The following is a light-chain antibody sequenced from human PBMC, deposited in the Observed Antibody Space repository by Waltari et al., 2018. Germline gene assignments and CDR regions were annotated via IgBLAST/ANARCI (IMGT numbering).Light chain of an antibody. V-gene: IGKV3-20*01. CDR1: QSISSSY. CDR3: QQYSNSPPLT. J-gene: IGKJ4*01. Sequence: EIVLTQSPGTLSLSPGERTTPPCRASQSISSSYLAWYQQKPGQAPRLLIYAASSRATGVPDRFSGSGSGTDFTLTISGLEPEDFAVYFCQQYSNSPPLTFGGGTQVEIK. CDR2: AAS.